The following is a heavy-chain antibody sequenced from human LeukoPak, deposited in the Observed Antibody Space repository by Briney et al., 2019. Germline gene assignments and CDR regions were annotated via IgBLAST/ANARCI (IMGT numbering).Heavy chain of an antibody. Sequence: SETLSLTCSVSGDSVSRSDSYWDWIRQPPGKGLEWIGTIYYSGRTYYSPSLKGRVTMSVDPSNNQFSLSLRSVTAADTAIYHCARRRYYDGSGYLEWGQGTLLSVSS. CDR3: ARRRYYDGSGYLE. CDR2: IYYSGRT. D-gene: IGHD3-22*01. J-gene: IGHJ1*01. CDR1: GDSVSRSDSY. V-gene: IGHV4-39*01.